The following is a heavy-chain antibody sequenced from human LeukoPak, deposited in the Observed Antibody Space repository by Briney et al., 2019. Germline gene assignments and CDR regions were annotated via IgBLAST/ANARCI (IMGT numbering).Heavy chain of an antibody. CDR3: ARGTSSIAAAGTTIADY. J-gene: IGHJ4*02. Sequence: SETLSLTCTVSGGSISTYYWGWIRQPPGKGLEWIGNIYYSGSTYYNPSLKSRVTISVDASKNQFSLKLKSVTAADTAVYYCARGTSSIAAAGTTIADYWGQGTLVTVSS. CDR1: GGSISTYY. D-gene: IGHD6-13*01. CDR2: IYYSGST. V-gene: IGHV4-39*07.